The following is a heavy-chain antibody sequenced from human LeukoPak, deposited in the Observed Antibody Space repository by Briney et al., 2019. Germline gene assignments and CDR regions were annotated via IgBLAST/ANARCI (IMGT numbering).Heavy chain of an antibody. V-gene: IGHV3-23*01. CDR3: AKSLTLYGGIRGKALK. CDR1: GFTFSSYA. D-gene: IGHD4-23*01. J-gene: IGHJ4*02. Sequence: GGSLRLSCAASGFTFSSYAMSWVRQAPGKGLEWVSAISGSGGSTYYADSVKGRFTISRDNSKNTLYLQMNSLRAEDTAVYYCAKSLTLYGGIRGKALKWGQGTLVTVSS. CDR2: ISGSGGST.